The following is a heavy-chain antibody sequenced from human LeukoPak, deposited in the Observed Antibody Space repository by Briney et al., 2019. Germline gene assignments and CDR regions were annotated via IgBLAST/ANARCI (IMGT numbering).Heavy chain of an antibody. J-gene: IGHJ4*02. D-gene: IGHD3-3*01. CDR3: ARDQYDSWSRRGNFDS. Sequence: GGSLRLSCAASGFTFSNYAMSWVRQAPGKGLEWVANIKQDGSEKNYVDSVKGRFTISRDNTKNSLYLQMNSLRAEDTAVFYCARDQYDSWSRRGNFDSWGQGTLVIVSS. CDR2: IKQDGSEK. V-gene: IGHV3-7*03. CDR1: GFTFSNYA.